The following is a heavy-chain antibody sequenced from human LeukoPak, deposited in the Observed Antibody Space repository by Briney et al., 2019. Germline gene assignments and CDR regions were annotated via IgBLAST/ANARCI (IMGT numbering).Heavy chain of an antibody. V-gene: IGHV4-59*01. J-gene: IGHJ6*03. CDR1: GGSISSYY. Sequence: SETLSLTCTVSGGSISSYYWSWIRQPPGKGLEWIGYIYYSGSTNYNPSLKSRVTISVDTSKNQFSLKLSSVTAADTAVYYCARGVARAGYCYYMDVWGKGTTVTVSS. D-gene: IGHD6-13*01. CDR2: IYYSGST. CDR3: ARGVARAGYCYYMDV.